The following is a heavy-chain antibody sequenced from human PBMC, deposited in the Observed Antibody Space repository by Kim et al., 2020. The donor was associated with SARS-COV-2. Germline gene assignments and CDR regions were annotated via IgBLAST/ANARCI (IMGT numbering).Heavy chain of an antibody. CDR3: ARAVRITIFGVVSHFDY. CDR2: IYYSGST. D-gene: IGHD3-3*01. J-gene: IGHJ4*01. V-gene: IGHV4-59*13. CDR1: GGSISSYY. Sequence: SETLSLTCTVSGGSISSYYWSWIRQPPGKGLEWIGYIYYSGSTNYNPSLKRRVTISVDTSKNQFSLKLSSVTAADTAVYYCARAVRITIFGVVSHFDYWG.